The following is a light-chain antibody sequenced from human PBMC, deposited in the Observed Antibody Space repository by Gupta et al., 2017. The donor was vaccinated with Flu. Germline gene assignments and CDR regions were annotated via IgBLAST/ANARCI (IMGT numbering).Light chain of an antibody. Sequence: SLRERATINCMSSQNVLYSSNDKNYLAWYQQKPGQPPTLLLYRVSTRESGVPERFSGSGSGTDFTLTISSLQAEDVAVYYCLQYPSIPHTFGQGTKLEIK. J-gene: IGKJ2*01. V-gene: IGKV4-1*01. CDR1: QNVLYSSNDKNY. CDR2: RVS. CDR3: LQYPSIPHT.